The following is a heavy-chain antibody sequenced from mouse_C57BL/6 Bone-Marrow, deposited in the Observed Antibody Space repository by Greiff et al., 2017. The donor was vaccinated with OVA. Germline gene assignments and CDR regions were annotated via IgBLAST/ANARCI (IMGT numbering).Heavy chain of an antibody. CDR1: GFNIKADS. D-gene: IGHD2-1*01. Sequence: EVNVVESGAELVRPGASVKLSCTASGFNIKADSMHWVKQRPEQGLEWIGWIDPENGDTEYASKFQGKATITADTSSNTAYLQLSSLTAEDTAVYYCTSYGNFDYWGQGTTLTVSS. J-gene: IGHJ2*01. CDR2: IDPENGDT. CDR3: TSYGNFDY. V-gene: IGHV14-4*01.